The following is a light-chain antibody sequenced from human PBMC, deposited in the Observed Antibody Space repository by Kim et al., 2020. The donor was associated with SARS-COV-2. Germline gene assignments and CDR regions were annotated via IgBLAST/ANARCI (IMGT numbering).Light chain of an antibody. V-gene: IGLV3-1*01. CDR1: KLGDNY. CDR2: QDS. J-gene: IGLJ2*01. CDR3: KAWDSNTAVV. Sequence: PSNDVSGDKLGDNYARGSHQKPGQSPVLVIYQDSKRPSGIPERFPGSNSGNTATLTISGTQAMDEADYYGKAWDSNTAVVFG.